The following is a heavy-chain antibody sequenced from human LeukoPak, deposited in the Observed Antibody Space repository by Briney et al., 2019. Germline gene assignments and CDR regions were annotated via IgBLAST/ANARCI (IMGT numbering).Heavy chain of an antibody. V-gene: IGHV1-69*05. J-gene: IGHJ3*02. CDR3: ASGPGAAFDI. D-gene: IGHD1-14*01. CDR2: IIPIFGTA. CDR1: GYTFTSYG. Sequence: ASVKVSCKASGYTFTSYGISWVRQAPGQGLEWMGGIIPIFGTANYAQKFQGRVTITTDESTSTAYMELSSLRSEDTAVYYCASGPGAAFDIWGQGTMVTVSS.